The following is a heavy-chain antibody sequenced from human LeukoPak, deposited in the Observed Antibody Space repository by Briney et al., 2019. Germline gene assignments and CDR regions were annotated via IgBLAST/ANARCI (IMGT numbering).Heavy chain of an antibody. CDR1: GFTVTSNY. Sequence: GGSLRLSCAASGFTVTSNYMSWVRQAPGKGLEWVSAISGSGGSTYYADSVKGRFTISRDNSKNTLYLQMNSLRAEDTAVYYCAKDRRIYTASTDYWGEGTLVTVSS. D-gene: IGHD5-18*01. J-gene: IGHJ4*02. V-gene: IGHV3-23*01. CDR3: AKDRRIYTASTDY. CDR2: ISGSGGST.